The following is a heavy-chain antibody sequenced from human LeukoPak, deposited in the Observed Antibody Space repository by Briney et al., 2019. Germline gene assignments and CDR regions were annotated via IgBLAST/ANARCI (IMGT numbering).Heavy chain of an antibody. D-gene: IGHD3-10*01. J-gene: IGHJ4*02. CDR1: GGSISSYY. CDR3: ARTNMVRGVNFDY. CDR2: IYYSGST. V-gene: IGHV4-59*01. Sequence: PSETLSLTCTVSGGSISSYYWSWIRQPPGKGLEWIGYIYYSGSTNYNPSLKSRVTISVDTSKNQFSLKLSSVTAADTAVYYCARTNMVRGVNFDYWGQGTLVTVSS.